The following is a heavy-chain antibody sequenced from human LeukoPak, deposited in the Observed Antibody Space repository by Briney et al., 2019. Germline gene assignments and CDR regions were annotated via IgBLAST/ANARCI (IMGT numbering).Heavy chain of an antibody. CDR2: IKQDGSEK. V-gene: IGHV3-7*01. CDR1: GFTFSNYW. J-gene: IGHJ6*03. CDR3: ARGVDYHYYYYMDS. Sequence: PGGSLRLSCAASGFTFSNYWLTWVRQAPGKGLEWVANIKQDGSEKHYVDSVKGRFTISRDNAKRSLYLQMNSLRAEDTAVFYCARGVDYHYYYYMDSWGKGTTVTVSS.